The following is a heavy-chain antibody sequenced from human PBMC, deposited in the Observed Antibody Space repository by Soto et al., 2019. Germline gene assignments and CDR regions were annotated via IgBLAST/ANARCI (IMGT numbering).Heavy chain of an antibody. V-gene: IGHV4-61*01. D-gene: IGHD4-4*01. Sequence: KASETLSLTCTVSGGSVSSGSYYWSWIRQPPGKGLEWIGYIYYSGSTNYNPSLKSRVTISVDTSKNQFSLKLSSVTAADTAVYYCARDYGFYSNYYYYGMDVWGQGTTVTVSS. CDR1: GGSVSSGSYY. CDR3: ARDYGFYSNYYYYGMDV. J-gene: IGHJ6*02. CDR2: IYYSGST.